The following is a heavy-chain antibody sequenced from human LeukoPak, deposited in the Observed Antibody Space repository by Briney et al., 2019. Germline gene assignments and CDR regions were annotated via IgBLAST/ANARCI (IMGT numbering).Heavy chain of an antibody. CDR2: ISYDGSNK. CDR1: GFTFSSYA. V-gene: IGHV3-30*01. J-gene: IGHJ5*02. D-gene: IGHD3-16*02. Sequence: GRSLRLSCAASGFTFSSYAMHWVRQAPGKGLEWVAVISYDGSNKYYADSVKGRFTISRDNSKNTLYLQKNSLRAEDTAVYYCARDALITFGGVIVTPNWFDPWGQGTLVTVSS. CDR3: ARDALITFGGVIVTPNWFDP.